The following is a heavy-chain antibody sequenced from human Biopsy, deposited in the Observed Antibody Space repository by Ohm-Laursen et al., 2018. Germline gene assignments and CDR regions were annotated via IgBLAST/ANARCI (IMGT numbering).Heavy chain of an antibody. V-gene: IGHV1-46*01. D-gene: IGHD4-17*01. CDR2: INPSGSTT. J-gene: IGHJ4*02. CDR1: GYSFTSYY. Sequence: VSSVKVSCNTSGYSFTSYYMHWVRQAPGQGLEWMGMINPSGSTTSYPQIFQGRVTMTRDTSKSTVYMELSSLRSADTAVYFCARNTGRCGDLYYFDYWGQGTLVTVSS. CDR3: ARNTGRCGDLYYFDY.